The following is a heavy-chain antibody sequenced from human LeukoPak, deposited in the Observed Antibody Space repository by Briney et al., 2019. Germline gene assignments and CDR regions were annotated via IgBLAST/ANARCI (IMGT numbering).Heavy chain of an antibody. V-gene: IGHV3-23*01. Sequence: GGSLRLSCATSAFTFSSYAMSWVRQAPGKGLEWVSGISGSGGRTYYADAAKGRFTISRENSKNTLYLQINSLRVEDTAIYYCAKDIRDGSGTYGNFDYWGQGTLVTVSS. CDR1: AFTFSSYA. CDR3: AKDIRDGSGTYGNFDY. J-gene: IGHJ4*02. D-gene: IGHD3-10*01. CDR2: ISGSGGRT.